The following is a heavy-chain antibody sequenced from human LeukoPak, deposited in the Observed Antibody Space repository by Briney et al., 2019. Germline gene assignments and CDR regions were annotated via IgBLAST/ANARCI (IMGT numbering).Heavy chain of an antibody. D-gene: IGHD1-26*01. J-gene: IGHJ4*02. CDR1: GFRFTSFA. CDR2: INNNGRAI. Sequence: GGSLRLSCSASGFRFTSFAMQWVRQAPGKGLEYVSAINNNGRAIYYADSVKGRFTISRDNSKNMVYLQMSSLRPEDTAVYHCVNDYSEGYFDCWGQGTLVTVSS. CDR3: VNDYSEGYFDC. V-gene: IGHV3-64D*06.